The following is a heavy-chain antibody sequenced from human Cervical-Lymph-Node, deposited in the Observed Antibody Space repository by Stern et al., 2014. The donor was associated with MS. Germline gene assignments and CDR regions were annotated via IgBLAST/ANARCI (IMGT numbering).Heavy chain of an antibody. V-gene: IGHV4-39*01. D-gene: IGHD2-21*02. CDR2: SSHSGRP. CDR1: GVSISSDAYY. J-gene: IGHJ4*02. Sequence: QVQLQESGPGLVRPSETLSLTCSVSGVSISSDAYYWGWVRQSPGQGLEWIGISSHSGRPFYNPSLKSRVTISADTSKNEFSLRLSSVTAADTALYFCARHDRIALGPAIGNWGQGTLVTVSP. CDR3: ARHDRIALGPAIGN.